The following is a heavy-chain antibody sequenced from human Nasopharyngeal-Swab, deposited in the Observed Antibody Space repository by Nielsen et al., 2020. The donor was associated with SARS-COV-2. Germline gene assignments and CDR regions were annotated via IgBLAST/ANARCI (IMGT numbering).Heavy chain of an antibody. D-gene: IGHD3-10*01. J-gene: IGHJ4*02. Sequence: SLKISCAASGFTLGDYAMHWVRQAPGKGPEWVSGISWNSGSMSYADSVTGRFSISRDNAKNSLYLQMNSLTSEDTAFYYCVKDFGSGSYYSWFYFDTWGQGTLVTVSS. V-gene: IGHV3-9*01. CDR2: ISWNSGSM. CDR3: VKDFGSGSYYSWFYFDT. CDR1: GFTLGDYA.